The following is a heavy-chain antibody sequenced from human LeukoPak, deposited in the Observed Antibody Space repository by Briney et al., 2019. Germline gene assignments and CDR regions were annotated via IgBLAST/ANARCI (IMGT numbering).Heavy chain of an antibody. V-gene: IGHV3-30*02. D-gene: IGHD3-22*01. J-gene: IGHJ4*02. Sequence: GGSLRLSCAASGFTFSSYGMHWVRQAPGKGLEWVAFIRYDGSNKYYADSVKGRFTISRDNAKNSLYLQMNSLRAEDTALYYCARAVNVYDSSGYQTWGQGTLVTVSS. CDR3: ARAVNVYDSSGYQT. CDR1: GFTFSSYG. CDR2: IRYDGSNK.